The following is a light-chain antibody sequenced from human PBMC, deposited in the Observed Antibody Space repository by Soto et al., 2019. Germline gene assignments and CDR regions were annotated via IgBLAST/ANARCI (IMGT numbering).Light chain of an antibody. CDR1: SSDVGGYNY. CDR3: SSYTIRSTYV. CDR2: EVS. Sequence: QSVLTQPPSVSGSPGQSIIISCTGTSSDVGGYNYVSWYQQHPGKAPQLMIYEVSNRPSGVSNRFSASKSGNTASLNISGLQAEDEADYYCSSYTIRSTYVFGTGTKV. J-gene: IGLJ1*01. V-gene: IGLV2-14*01.